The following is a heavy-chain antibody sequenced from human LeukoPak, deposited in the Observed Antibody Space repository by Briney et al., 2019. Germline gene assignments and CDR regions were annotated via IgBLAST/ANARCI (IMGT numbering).Heavy chain of an antibody. CDR2: IYPKDGST. CDR3: ARDQEGFDY. Sequence: ASVKVSCKASGYTFTSYYMHWVRQAPGQGLEWMGMIYPKDGSTSYAQKFQGRVTVTRDTSTSTVHMELSGLRSEDTAVYYCARDQEGFDYWGQGTLVTVSS. CDR1: GYTFTSYY. J-gene: IGHJ4*02. V-gene: IGHV1-46*01.